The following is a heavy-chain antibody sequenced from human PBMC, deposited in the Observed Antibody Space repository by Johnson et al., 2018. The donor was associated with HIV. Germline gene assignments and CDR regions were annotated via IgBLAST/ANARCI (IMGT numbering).Heavy chain of an antibody. Sequence: VQLVESGGGLVQPGGSLRLSCAASGFTFSSYDMHWVRQATGKGLEWVSAIGTAGDTYYPGSVKGRFTISRENAKNSLYLQMNSLRAGDTAVYYCAGGQRGSWYPVNAFDIWGQGTMVTVSS. CDR3: AGGQRGSWYPVNAFDI. V-gene: IGHV3-13*01. J-gene: IGHJ3*02. CDR2: IGTAGDT. D-gene: IGHD6-13*01. CDR1: GFTFSSYD.